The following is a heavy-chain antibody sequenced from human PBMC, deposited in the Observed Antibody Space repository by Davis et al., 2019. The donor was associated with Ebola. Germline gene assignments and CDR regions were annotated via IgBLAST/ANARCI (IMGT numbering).Heavy chain of an antibody. D-gene: IGHD6-19*01. J-gene: IGHJ5*02. CDR2: INAGNGNT. CDR3: ARGVAVAGRRGDWFDP. Sequence: AASVKVSCKASGYTFTSYAMHWVRQAPGQRLEWMGWINAGNGNTKYSQKFQGRVTITRDTSASTAYMELSSLRSEDTAVYYCARGVAVAGRRGDWFDPWGQGTLVTVSS. CDR1: GYTFTSYA. V-gene: IGHV1-3*01.